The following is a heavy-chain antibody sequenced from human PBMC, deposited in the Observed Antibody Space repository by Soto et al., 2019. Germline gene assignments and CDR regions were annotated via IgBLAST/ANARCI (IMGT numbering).Heavy chain of an antibody. Sequence: SETLSLTCTVSGDSISSYYWSWIRQPPGKGLEWIGYIYYSGSINYNPSLKSRVTISVDMSKNQFSLKLTSVTAADTAVYYCARRRGYTFAYWGQGTLVTVS. CDR3: ARRRGYTFAY. V-gene: IGHV4-59*01. CDR2: IYYSGSI. D-gene: IGHD5-18*01. CDR1: GDSISSYY. J-gene: IGHJ4*02.